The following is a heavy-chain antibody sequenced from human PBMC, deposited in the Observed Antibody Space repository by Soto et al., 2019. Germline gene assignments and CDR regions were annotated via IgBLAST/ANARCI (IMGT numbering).Heavy chain of an antibody. CDR1: GYTFTSYG. CDR3: ARDNLSAGSMTYYDFWSGYSGLNWFDP. D-gene: IGHD3-3*01. J-gene: IGHJ5*02. Sequence: GASVKVSCKASGYTFTSYGISCVRQAPGQGLEWMGWISAYNGNTNYAQKLQGRVTMTTDTSTSTAYMELRSLRSDDTAVYYCARDNLSAGSMTYYDFWSGYSGLNWFDPWGQGTLVTVSS. CDR2: ISAYNGNT. V-gene: IGHV1-18*04.